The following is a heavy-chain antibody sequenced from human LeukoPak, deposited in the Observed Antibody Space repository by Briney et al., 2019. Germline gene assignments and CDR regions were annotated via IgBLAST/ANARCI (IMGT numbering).Heavy chain of an antibody. CDR2: INHSGST. CDR3: ARRLSGTQQWLGRPRNFDY. CDR1: GVSFSGYY. D-gene: IGHD5-18*01. J-gene: IGHJ4*02. Sequence: TSETLSLTCAVYGVSFSGYYWNWIRQPPGKGLEWIGEINHSGSTNYNPSLKSRVTFSVDTSKNQFSLNVTSVTAADTAMYYCARRLSGTQQWLGRPRNFDYWGQGTLVTVSS. V-gene: IGHV4-34*01.